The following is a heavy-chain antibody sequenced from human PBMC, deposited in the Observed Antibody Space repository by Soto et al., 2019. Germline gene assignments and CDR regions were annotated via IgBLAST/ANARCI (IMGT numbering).Heavy chain of an antibody. CDR1: GGSISSGGYY. J-gene: IGHJ5*02. V-gene: IGHV4-39*01. CDR3: ARQEGIAATGNPDP. Sequence: PSETLSLTCTVSGGSISSGGYYWSWIRQHPGKGLEWIGYIYYSGSTYYNPSLKSRVTISVDMSQNQFSLKLSSVTAADTAVYYRARQEGIAATGNPDPWGQGTLVTVSS. D-gene: IGHD6-13*01. CDR2: IYYSGST.